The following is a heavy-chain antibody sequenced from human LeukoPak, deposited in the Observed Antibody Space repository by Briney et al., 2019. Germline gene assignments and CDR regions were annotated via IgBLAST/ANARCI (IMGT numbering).Heavy chain of an antibody. D-gene: IGHD3-22*01. J-gene: IGHJ4*02. CDR3: ARGDDSGYYDYFDY. Sequence: PGGSLRLSCAASGFSVSSNYMSWVRQAPGKGLEWVSVIYTGGTTYYADSVRGRFTISSDNSNNTLFLQMNSLRAEDTAVYYCARGDDSGYYDYFDYWGQGALVTVSS. CDR2: IYTGGTT. CDR1: GFSVSSNY. V-gene: IGHV3-53*01.